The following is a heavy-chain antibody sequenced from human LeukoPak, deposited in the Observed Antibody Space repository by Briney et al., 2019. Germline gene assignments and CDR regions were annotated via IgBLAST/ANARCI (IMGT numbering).Heavy chain of an antibody. CDR1: GSTLSNYH. D-gene: IGHD2-2*01. J-gene: IGHJ4*02. Sequence: QPGRSLRLSCAASGSTLSNYHMHWFRQAPGKGLEWVAVISHDGSNTFYVDSVQGRFIISRDKSKNTLNLQMNSLRAEDSAVYYCARIHGPTRAHYFFDYWGQGTLVTVSS. CDR2: ISHDGSNT. V-gene: IGHV3-33*01. CDR3: ARIHGPTRAHYFFDY.